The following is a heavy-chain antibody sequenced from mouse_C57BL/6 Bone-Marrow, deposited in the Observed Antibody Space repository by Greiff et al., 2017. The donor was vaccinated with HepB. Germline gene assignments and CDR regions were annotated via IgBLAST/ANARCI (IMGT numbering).Heavy chain of an antibody. V-gene: IGHV1-52*01. Sequence: VQLQQPGAELVRPGSSVKLSCKASGYTFTSYWMHWVKQRPIQGLEWIGNIDPSDSDTHYNQKFKDKATLTVDKSSSTAYMQLSSLTSDDSAVYYCARWAVVRGYFDYWGQGTTLTVSS. CDR2: IDPSDSDT. D-gene: IGHD1-1*01. CDR3: ARWAVVRGYFDY. J-gene: IGHJ2*01. CDR1: GYTFTSYW.